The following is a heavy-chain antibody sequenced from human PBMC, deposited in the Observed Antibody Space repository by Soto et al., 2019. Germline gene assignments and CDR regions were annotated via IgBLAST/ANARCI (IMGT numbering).Heavy chain of an antibody. CDR1: GGSISSGGYY. CDR2: IYYSGST. Sequence: PSETLSLTCTVSGGSISSGGYYWSWIRQHPGKGLEWIGYIYYSGSTYYNPSLKSRVTISVDTSKNQFSLKLSSVTAADTAVYYCASQYPSITMVRGVIYDSHFDYWGQGTLVTVSS. J-gene: IGHJ4*02. D-gene: IGHD3-10*01. V-gene: IGHV4-31*03. CDR3: ASQYPSITMVRGVIYDSHFDY.